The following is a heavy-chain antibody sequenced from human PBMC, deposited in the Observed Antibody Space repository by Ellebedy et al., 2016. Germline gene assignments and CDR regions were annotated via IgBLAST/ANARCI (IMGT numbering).Heavy chain of an antibody. Sequence: YSPSLRSRVTISLDTSKNQFSLKVTSVAAADTAVYYCARDVSLYSSSPSFDFWGQGTLVTVSS. J-gene: IGHJ4*02. V-gene: IGHV4-59*01. CDR3: ARDVSLYSSSPSFDF. D-gene: IGHD6-6*01.